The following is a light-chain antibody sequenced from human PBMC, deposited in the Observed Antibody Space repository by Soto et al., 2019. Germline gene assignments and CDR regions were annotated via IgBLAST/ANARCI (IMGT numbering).Light chain of an antibody. V-gene: IGLV1-44*01. CDR3: AAWDDSLDGYV. J-gene: IGLJ1*01. CDR2: SNN. CDR1: RSNIGSNT. Sequence: QSVLTQPPSASGTPGQRVTISCSGSRSNIGSNTVSWYQQLPGTAPKLVIHSNNQRPSGVPDRFSGSKSGTSASLAISGLQSKHEADYYCAAWDDSLDGYVFGTGTKVTV.